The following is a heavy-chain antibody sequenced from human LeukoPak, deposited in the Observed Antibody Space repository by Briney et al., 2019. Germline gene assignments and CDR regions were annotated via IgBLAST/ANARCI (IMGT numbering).Heavy chain of an antibody. J-gene: IGHJ4*02. CDR1: GGSISSYY. CDR2: IYYSGST. Sequence: KPSETLSLTCTVSGGSISSYYWSWIRQPPGKGLEWIGYIYYSGSTNYNPSLKSRVTISVDTSKNQFSLKLSSVTAADTAVYYCARGIVATIGDYWGQGTLVTVSS. V-gene: IGHV4-59*12. CDR3: ARGIVATIGDY. D-gene: IGHD5-12*01.